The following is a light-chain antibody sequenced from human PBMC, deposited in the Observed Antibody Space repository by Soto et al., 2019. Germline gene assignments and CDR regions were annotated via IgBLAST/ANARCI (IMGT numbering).Light chain of an antibody. J-gene: IGKJ1*01. V-gene: IGKV3-15*01. CDR1: QSVSSN. CDR2: GAS. Sequence: EIVMTQSLATLSVSPGERATLSCRASQSVSSNLAWYQHKPGQAPRLLIYGASTRATGIPARFSGSGSGTEFTLTISSLQSEDFAVYYCQHYYYWPPWTFGQGTKVDIK. CDR3: QHYYYWPPWT.